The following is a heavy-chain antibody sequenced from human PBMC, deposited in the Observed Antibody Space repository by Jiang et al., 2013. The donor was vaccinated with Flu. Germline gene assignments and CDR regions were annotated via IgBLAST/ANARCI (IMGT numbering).Heavy chain of an antibody. CDR1: GXTFSSYA. V-gene: IGHV3-23*01. CDR2: ISGSGGST. D-gene: IGHD6-19*01. CDR3: AKDRIAVAGTAMDV. J-gene: IGHJ6*02. Sequence: ASGXTFSSYAMSWVRPGVQGRGLEWVSAISGSGGSTYYADSVKGRFTISRDNSKNTLYLQMNSLRAEDTAVYYCAKDRIAVAGTAMDVWGQGTTVTVSS.